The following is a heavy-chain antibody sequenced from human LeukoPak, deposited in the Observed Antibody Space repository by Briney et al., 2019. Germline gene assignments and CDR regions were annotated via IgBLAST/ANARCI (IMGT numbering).Heavy chain of an antibody. CDR2: IIPILGIA. D-gene: IGHD6-13*01. CDR3: ARDNLAAAEVY. Sequence: ASVKVSCKASGGTFSSYAISWVRQAPGQGLEWMGRIIPILGIANYAQKFQGRATITADKSTSTAYMELSSLRSEDTAVYYCARDNLAAAEVYWGQGTLVTVSS. V-gene: IGHV1-69*04. J-gene: IGHJ4*02. CDR1: GGTFSSYA.